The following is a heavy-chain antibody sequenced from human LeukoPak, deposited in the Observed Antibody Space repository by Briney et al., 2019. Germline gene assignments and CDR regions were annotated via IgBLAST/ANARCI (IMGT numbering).Heavy chain of an antibody. D-gene: IGHD1-26*01. J-gene: IGHJ5*02. V-gene: IGHV3-7*04. CDR3: ARVRETYCENWFDP. Sequence: GGSLRHSRAASLFTFSSYLMSGVRPAPEKGGEWVGHINQNGSEKNTVDSVKGGYTISRDNATNSLYLQINSLRSEDTAVYYCARVRETYCENWFDPWGEGTLVTVSS. CDR1: LFTFSSYL. CDR2: INQNGSEK.